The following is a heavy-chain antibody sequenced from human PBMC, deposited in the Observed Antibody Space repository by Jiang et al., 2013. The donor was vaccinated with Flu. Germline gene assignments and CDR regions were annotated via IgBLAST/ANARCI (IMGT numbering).Heavy chain of an antibody. CDR1: SA. D-gene: IGHD2-15*01. J-gene: IGHJ5*02. V-gene: IGHV3-73*01. CDR3: CSGGSCSP. Sequence: SAMHWVRQASGKGLEWVGRIRSKANSYATAYAASVKGRFTISRDDSKNTAYLQMNSLKTEDTAVYYCCSGGSCSPWGQGTLVTVSS. CDR2: IRSKANSYAT.